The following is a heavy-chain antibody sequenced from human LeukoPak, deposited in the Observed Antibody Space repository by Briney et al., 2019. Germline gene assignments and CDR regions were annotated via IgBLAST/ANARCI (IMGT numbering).Heavy chain of an antibody. CDR3: ANSHGAAAGSQSSDY. CDR2: ISGSGGST. D-gene: IGHD6-13*01. CDR1: GFTFTSST. Sequence: GGSLRLSCAASGFTFTSSTMNWVRQAPGKGLEWVSAISGSGGSTYYADSVKGRFTISRDNSKNTLYLQMNSLRAEDTAVYYCANSHGAAAGSQSSDYWGQGTLVTVSS. V-gene: IGHV3-23*01. J-gene: IGHJ4*02.